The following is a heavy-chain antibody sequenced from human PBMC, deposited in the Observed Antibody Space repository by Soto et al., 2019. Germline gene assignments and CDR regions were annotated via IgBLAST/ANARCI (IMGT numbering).Heavy chain of an antibody. Sequence: QVQLVQSGAAVKKPGASVKVSCKTSGYTFSSYDITWVRQAAGQGLEWMGWVNPNSGDTDYAQKFQGRVTMTRDTSIRTAYMALSRLRSEDSAVYYCARKRFLDPFLDFWAKGTLATFSS. V-gene: IGHV1-8*01. CDR2: VNPNSGDT. CDR1: GYTFSSYD. D-gene: IGHD3-16*01. J-gene: IGHJ4*02. CDR3: ARKRFLDPFLDF.